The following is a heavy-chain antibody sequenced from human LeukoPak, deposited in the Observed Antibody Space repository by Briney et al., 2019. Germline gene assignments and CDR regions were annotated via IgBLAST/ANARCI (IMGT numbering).Heavy chain of an antibody. D-gene: IGHD3-22*01. Sequence: GGSLRLSCAASGFTFSDYYMSWIRQAPGKGLEWVSYISSSGSTIYYADSVKGRFTISRDNAKNSLYLQMNSLRAEDTAVYYCAGTYYYDSSGYPYPFDYWGQGTLVTVSS. CDR3: AGTYYYDSSGYPYPFDY. CDR1: GFTFSDYY. CDR2: ISSSGSTI. J-gene: IGHJ4*02. V-gene: IGHV3-11*01.